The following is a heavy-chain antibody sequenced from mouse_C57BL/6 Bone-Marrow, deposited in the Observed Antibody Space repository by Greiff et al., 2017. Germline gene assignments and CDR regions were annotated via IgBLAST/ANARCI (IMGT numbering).Heavy chain of an antibody. D-gene: IGHD1-1*01. V-gene: IGHV5-6*01. CDR3: ARHLYYYGSSYFDY. CDR1: GFTFSSYG. Sequence: EVKLMESGGDLVKPGGSLKLSCAASGFTFSSYGMSWVRQTPDKRLEWVATISSGGSYTYYPDSVKGRFTIPRDNAKNTLYLQMSSLKSEDTAMYYWARHLYYYGSSYFDYWGQGTTLTVSS. CDR2: ISSGGSYT. J-gene: IGHJ2*01.